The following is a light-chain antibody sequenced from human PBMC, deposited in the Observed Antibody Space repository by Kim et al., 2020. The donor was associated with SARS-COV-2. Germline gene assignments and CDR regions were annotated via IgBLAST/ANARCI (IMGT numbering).Light chain of an antibody. Sequence: QLVLTQSPSASASLGASVKLTCTLSSGHSSYAIAWHQQQPEKGPRFLIKLTSDGSHSKGAGIPERFSGSSSGTERYLTISSLQSEDEGEYYCQTWAAGIVVFGGGTKLTVL. V-gene: IGLV4-69*01. J-gene: IGLJ2*01. CDR1: SGHSSYA. CDR3: QTWAAGIVV. CDR2: LTSDGSH.